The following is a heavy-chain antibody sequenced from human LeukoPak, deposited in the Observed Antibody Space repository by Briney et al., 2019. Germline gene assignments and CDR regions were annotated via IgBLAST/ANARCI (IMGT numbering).Heavy chain of an antibody. J-gene: IGHJ6*02. V-gene: IGHV1-8*01. Sequence: GASVKVSCKASGCTFTSYDINWVRQATGQGLEWMGWMNPNSGNTGYAQKFQGRVTMTRNTSISTAYMELSSLRSEDTAVYYCARTAVVVPAVLYYYYGMDVWGQGTTVTVSS. CDR1: GCTFTSYD. CDR3: ARTAVVVPAVLYYYYGMDV. D-gene: IGHD2-2*01. CDR2: MNPNSGNT.